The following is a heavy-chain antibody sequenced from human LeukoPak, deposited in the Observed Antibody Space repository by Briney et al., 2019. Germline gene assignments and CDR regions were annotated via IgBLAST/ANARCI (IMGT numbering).Heavy chain of an antibody. CDR3: ARQPNIVVVDNWFDP. CDR1: GGSITSSGFY. J-gene: IGHJ5*02. CDR2: IYYGGSA. V-gene: IGHV4-39*07. D-gene: IGHD2-15*01. Sequence: SDTLSLTCTVSGGSITSSGFYWGWIRQPPGKGLEWIGNIYYGGSAYYNPSLKSRVTISVDTSKNQFSLKLSSVTAADTAVYYCARQPNIVVVDNWFDPWGQGTLVAVSS.